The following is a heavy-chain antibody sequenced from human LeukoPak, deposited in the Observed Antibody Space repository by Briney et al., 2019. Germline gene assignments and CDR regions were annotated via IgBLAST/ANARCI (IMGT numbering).Heavy chain of an antibody. D-gene: IGHD6-13*01. J-gene: IGHJ4*02. V-gene: IGHV1-46*01. CDR1: GYTFTSYY. CDR2: INPSGGST. CDR3: ATTGYSSSWYQDITDY. Sequence: ASVKVSCKASGYTFTSYYMHWVRQAPGQGLEWMGIINPSGGSTSYAQKFQGRVTMTRDTSTSTVYMELSSLRSEDTAVYYCATTGYSSSWYQDITDYWGQGTLVTVSS.